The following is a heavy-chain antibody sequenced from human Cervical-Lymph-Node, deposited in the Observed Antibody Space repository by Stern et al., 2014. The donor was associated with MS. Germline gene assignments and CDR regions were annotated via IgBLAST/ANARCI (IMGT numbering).Heavy chain of an antibody. CDR3: ASGGYSASWSVY. D-gene: IGHD6-13*01. Sequence: VQLVESGGHLVTPGGSLRLSCAASGFTFSDYYMSWIRQAPGKGLEWISYISSGGSTIYYADSVKGRFTISRDNAKSSLFLQMNSLRADDTAVYHCASGGYSASWSVYWGPGTPVTVSS. CDR1: GFTFSDYY. J-gene: IGHJ4*02. CDR2: ISSGGSTI. V-gene: IGHV3-11*01.